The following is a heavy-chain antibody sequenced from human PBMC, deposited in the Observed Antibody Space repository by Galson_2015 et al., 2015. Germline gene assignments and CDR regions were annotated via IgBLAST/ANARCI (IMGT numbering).Heavy chain of an antibody. CDR1: GFTFSSYG. J-gene: IGHJ6*02. CDR2: ISYDGSNK. D-gene: IGHD6-19*01. CDR3: AKDLSSYSSGWYYYYGMDV. V-gene: IGHV3-30*18. Sequence: LRLSCAASGFTFSSYGMHWVRQAPGKGLEWVAVISYDGSNKYYADSVKGRFTISRDNPKNTLYLQMNSLRAEDTAVYYCAKDLSSYSSGWYYYYGMDVWGQGTTVTVSS.